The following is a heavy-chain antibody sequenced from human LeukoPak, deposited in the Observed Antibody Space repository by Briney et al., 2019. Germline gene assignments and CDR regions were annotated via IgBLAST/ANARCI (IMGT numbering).Heavy chain of an antibody. V-gene: IGHV3-30*18. J-gene: IGHJ6*04. Sequence: GRSLRLSCAASGFTFSSYGMHWVRQAPGKGLEWVAVISYDGSNKYYADSVKGRFTISRDNSKNTLYLQMNCLRAEDTAVYYCAKDGAWFGELYKRYYGMDVWGKGTTVTVSS. D-gene: IGHD3-10*01. CDR1: GFTFSSYG. CDR3: AKDGAWFGELYKRYYGMDV. CDR2: ISYDGSNK.